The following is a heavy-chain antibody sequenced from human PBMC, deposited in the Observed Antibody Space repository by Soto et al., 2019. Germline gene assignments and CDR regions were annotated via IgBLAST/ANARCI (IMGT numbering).Heavy chain of an antibody. D-gene: IGHD3-10*01. CDR3: ARGRASGSYYLLDY. CDR2: INPNSGNI. Sequence: ASVKVSCKSSGDTFTTYDINCVRQATGHGLEWMGWINPNSGNIGYAQRFQGRVTMTRDTAIRTAYMEVSSLRSGDTAVYYCARGRASGSYYLLDYWGQGTLVTVSS. J-gene: IGHJ4*02. V-gene: IGHV1-8*01. CDR1: GDTFTTYD.